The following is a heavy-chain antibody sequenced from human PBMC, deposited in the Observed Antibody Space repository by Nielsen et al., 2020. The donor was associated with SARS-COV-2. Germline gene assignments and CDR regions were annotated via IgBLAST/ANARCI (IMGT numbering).Heavy chain of an antibody. CDR1: GGSISSYY. CDR3: ARVTLTYYGSGSLYYFDY. Sequence: SETLSLTCTVSGGSISSYYWSWIRQPPGKGLEWIGYIYYSGSTNYNPSLKSRVTISVDTSKNQFSLKLSSVTAADTAVYYCARVTLTYYGSGSLYYFDYWGQGTLVTVSS. J-gene: IGHJ4*02. V-gene: IGHV4-59*01. CDR2: IYYSGST. D-gene: IGHD3-10*01.